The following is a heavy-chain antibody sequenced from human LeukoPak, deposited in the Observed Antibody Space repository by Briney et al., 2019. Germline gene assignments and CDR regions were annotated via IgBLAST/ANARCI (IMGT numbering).Heavy chain of an antibody. CDR1: GYTFTGYY. Sequence: ASVKVSCKASGYTFTGYYMHWVRQAPGQGLEWMGWINPNSGGTNYAQKFQGRVTMTTDTSTSTAYMELRSLRSDDTAVYYCARVIQLNWFDPWGQGTLVTVSS. D-gene: IGHD1-1*01. J-gene: IGHJ5*02. CDR3: ARVIQLNWFDP. V-gene: IGHV1-2*02. CDR2: INPNSGGT.